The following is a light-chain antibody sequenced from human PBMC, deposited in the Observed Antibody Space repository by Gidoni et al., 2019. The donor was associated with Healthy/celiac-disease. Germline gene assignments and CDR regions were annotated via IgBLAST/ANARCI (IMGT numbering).Light chain of an antibody. Sequence: DIQMTQSPSSLSASVGDRVTITCRASQSISSYLNWYQQKPGKAPKLLIYAASSLQSGAPSRFSGSGSGTDFTLTISSLQPEDFATYYCQQSYSTPLITCGQGTRLEIK. CDR2: AAS. J-gene: IGKJ5*01. V-gene: IGKV1-39*01. CDR1: QSISSY. CDR3: QQSYSTPLIT.